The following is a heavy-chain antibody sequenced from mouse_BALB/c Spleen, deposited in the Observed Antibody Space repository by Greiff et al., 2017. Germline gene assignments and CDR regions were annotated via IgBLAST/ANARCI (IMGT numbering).Heavy chain of an antibody. Sequence: QVQLKESGPGLVAPSQSLSITCTVSGFSLSSYSVHWVRQPPGKGLEWLGMIWGGGSTDYNSALKSRLSISKDNSKSQVFLKMNSLQTDDTAMYYCGRVGRYGDYVDYWGQGTTLTVSS. V-gene: IGHV2-6-4*01. J-gene: IGHJ2*01. D-gene: IGHD2-14*01. CDR1: GFSLSSYS. CDR2: IWGGGST. CDR3: GRVGRYGDYVDY.